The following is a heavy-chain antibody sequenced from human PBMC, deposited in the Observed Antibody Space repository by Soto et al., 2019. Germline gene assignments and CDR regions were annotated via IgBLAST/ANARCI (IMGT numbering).Heavy chain of an antibody. D-gene: IGHD3-3*01. Sequence: SVKVSCKASGGTFSSYAISWVRQAPGQGLEWMGGIIPIFGTANYAQKFQGRVTITADESTSTAYMELSSLRSDDTAVYYCARVDVLRFLEWLIWGQGTLVTVSS. J-gene: IGHJ4*02. CDR3: ARVDVLRFLEWLI. CDR2: IIPIFGTA. V-gene: IGHV1-69*13. CDR1: GGTFSSYA.